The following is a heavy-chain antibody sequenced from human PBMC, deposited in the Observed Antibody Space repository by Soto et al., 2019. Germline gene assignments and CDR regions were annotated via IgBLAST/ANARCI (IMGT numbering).Heavy chain of an antibody. CDR1: GYTFTSYD. V-gene: IGHV1-8*01. CDR2: MNPNSGNT. J-gene: IGHJ4*02. CDR3: AGGRSTSWFSDY. Sequence: QVQLVQSGAEVKKPGASVKVSCKTSGYTFTSYDINWVRQATGHGLEWMGWMNPNSGNTGYAQNLQGRVTMTRNTYISTAYMELSGLRSDDTAVYYCAGGRSTSWFSDYWGQGTLVTVSS. D-gene: IGHD6-13*01.